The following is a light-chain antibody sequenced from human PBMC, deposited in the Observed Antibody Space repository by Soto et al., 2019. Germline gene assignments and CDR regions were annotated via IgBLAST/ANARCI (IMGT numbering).Light chain of an antibody. V-gene: IGKV1-33*01. CDR2: DAS. CDR1: QDISNY. CDR3: QQYDNLIT. J-gene: IGKJ4*01. Sequence: DIQMTQSPSSLSASVGDRVTITCQASQDISNYLNWYQQKPGKAPKLLIYDASNLETGVPSRFSGSGSGTDFTFTISSLQPGDIATYYCQQYDNLITFGGGTKVDIK.